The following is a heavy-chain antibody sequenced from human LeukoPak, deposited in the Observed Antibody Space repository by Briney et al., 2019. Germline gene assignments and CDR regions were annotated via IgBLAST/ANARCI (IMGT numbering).Heavy chain of an antibody. J-gene: IGHJ4*02. CDR3: ASIIGRSSNEDY. V-gene: IGHV3-33*01. CDR1: GFTFSIYG. Sequence: SGGSLRLSCAASGFTFSIYGMHWVRQAPGKGLEWVAVIWYDGSNKYYADSVKGRFTISRDNSKNTLYLQMNSLRAEDTAVYYCASIIGRSSNEDYWGQGTLVTVSS. D-gene: IGHD6-13*01. CDR2: IWYDGSNK.